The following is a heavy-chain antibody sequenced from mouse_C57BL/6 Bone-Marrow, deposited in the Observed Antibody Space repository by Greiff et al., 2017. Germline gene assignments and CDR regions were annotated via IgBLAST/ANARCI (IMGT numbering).Heavy chain of an antibody. Sequence: EVKLMESGGDLVKPGGSLKLSCAASGFTFSSYGMSWVRQTPDKRLEWVATISSGGSYTYYPDSVKGRFTISRDNAKNTLYLQMSSLKSEDTAMYYCARRWGDYWGQGTTLTVSS. CDR3: ARRWGDY. V-gene: IGHV5-6*02. CDR2: ISSGGSYT. CDR1: GFTFSSYG. J-gene: IGHJ2*01.